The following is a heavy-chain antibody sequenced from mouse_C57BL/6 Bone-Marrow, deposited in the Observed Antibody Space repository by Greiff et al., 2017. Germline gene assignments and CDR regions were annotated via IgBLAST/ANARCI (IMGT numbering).Heavy chain of an antibody. D-gene: IGHD1-1*01. CDR2: IDPSDSYT. V-gene: IGHV1-69*01. J-gene: IGHJ1*03. CDR1: GYTFTSYW. Sequence: QVQLQQPGAELVMPGASVKLSCKASGYTFTSYWMHWVKQRPGQGLEWIGEIDPSDSYTNYNQKFKVKSTLTVDKSSSTAYMQLGSLTSEDSAVYYCARLIYYYGSKYFDVWGTGTTVTVSS. CDR3: ARLIYYYGSKYFDV.